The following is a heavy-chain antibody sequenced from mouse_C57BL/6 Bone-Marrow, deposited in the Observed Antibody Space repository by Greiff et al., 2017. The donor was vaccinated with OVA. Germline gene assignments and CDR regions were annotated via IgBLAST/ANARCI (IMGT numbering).Heavy chain of an antibody. V-gene: IGHV1-81*01. CDR3: ASESSSYGY. Sequence: VKLQESGAELARPGASVKLSCKASGYTFTSYGISWVKQRTGQGLEWIGEIYPRSGNTYYNEKFKGKATLTADKSSSTAYMELRSLTSEDSAVYFCASESSSYGYWGQGTTLTVSS. CDR2: IYPRSGNT. CDR1: GYTFTSYG. J-gene: IGHJ2*01. D-gene: IGHD1-1*01.